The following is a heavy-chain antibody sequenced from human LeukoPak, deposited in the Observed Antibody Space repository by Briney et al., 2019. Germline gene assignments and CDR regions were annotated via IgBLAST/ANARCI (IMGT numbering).Heavy chain of an antibody. CDR2: ISGSGGST. J-gene: IGHJ4*02. CDR3: AKDPYSYYYDSSGSHLDY. Sequence: PGGSLRLSCAASAFTFSTYAMSWVRQAPGKGLEWVSAISGSGGSTCYADSVKGRFTISRDNSKNTLYLQMNSLRAEDTAVYYCAKDPYSYYYDSSGSHLDYWGQGTLVTVSS. D-gene: IGHD3-22*01. CDR1: AFTFSTYA. V-gene: IGHV3-23*01.